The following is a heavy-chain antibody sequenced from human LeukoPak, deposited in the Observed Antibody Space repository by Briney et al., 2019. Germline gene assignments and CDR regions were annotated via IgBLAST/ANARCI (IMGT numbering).Heavy chain of an antibody. CDR3: ARLGGVVVPAATRWFDP. Sequence: SETLSLTCTVSGGSISSYYWSWIRQPPGKGLEWIGYIYYSGSTNYNPSLKSRVTISVDTSKNQFSLKLSSVTAADTAVYYCARLGGVVVPAATRWFDPWGQGTLVTVSS. V-gene: IGHV4-59*12. J-gene: IGHJ5*02. D-gene: IGHD2-2*01. CDR1: GGSISSYY. CDR2: IYYSGST.